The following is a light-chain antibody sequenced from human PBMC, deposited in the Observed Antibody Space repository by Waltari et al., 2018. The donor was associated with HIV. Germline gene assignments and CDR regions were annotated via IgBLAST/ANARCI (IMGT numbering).Light chain of an antibody. V-gene: IGLV2-8*01. J-gene: IGLJ3*02. Sequence: QSALTQPPSASGSPGQSVTISCTGTSSDVGGYNYVSWSQHHPGKAPKLRIYEVSKRPSGVPDRFSGSKSGSTASLTVSGLQAEDEADYYCSSYAGSNNRWVFGGGTKLTAL. CDR2: EVS. CDR1: SSDVGGYNY. CDR3: SSYAGSNNRWV.